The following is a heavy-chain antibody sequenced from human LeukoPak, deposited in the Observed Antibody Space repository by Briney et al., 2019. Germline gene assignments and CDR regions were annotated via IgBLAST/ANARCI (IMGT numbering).Heavy chain of an antibody. V-gene: IGHV1-18*01. D-gene: IGHD3-10*01. Sequence: GASVKVSCKASGYTFTSYGICWVRQAPGQGLEWMGWISAYNGNTNYAQKLQGRVTMTTDTSTSTAYMELRSLRSDATAVYYCGRALLGGSDIYTPFSYWGQGTLVTVSS. J-gene: IGHJ4*02. CDR2: ISAYNGNT. CDR3: GRALLGGSDIYTPFSY. CDR1: GYTFTSYG.